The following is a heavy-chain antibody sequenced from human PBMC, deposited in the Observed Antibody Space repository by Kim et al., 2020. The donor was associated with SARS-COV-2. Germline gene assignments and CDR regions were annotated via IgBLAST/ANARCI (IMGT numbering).Heavy chain of an antibody. V-gene: IGHV3-30*02. D-gene: IGHD6-6*01. CDR3: AKGEAHIAARPPADY. Sequence: DPVKGRFTISRDNSKNTVYLQMNSLRAEDTAVYYCAKGEAHIAARPPADYWGQGTLVTVSS. J-gene: IGHJ4*02.